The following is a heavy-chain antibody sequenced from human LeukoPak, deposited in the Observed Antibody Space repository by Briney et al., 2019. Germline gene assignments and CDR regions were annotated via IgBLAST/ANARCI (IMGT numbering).Heavy chain of an antibody. CDR1: GFTFSGSA. CDR3: TSRSYGDYDH. Sequence: GGSMELSCAASGFTFSGSAMHWVRQASGKGLEWVGRIRSKANSYATAYAASVKGRFTISRDDSKNTAYLQMNSLKTEDTAVYYCTSRSYGDYDHWGQGTLVTVSS. D-gene: IGHD4-17*01. CDR2: IRSKANSYAT. V-gene: IGHV3-73*01. J-gene: IGHJ5*02.